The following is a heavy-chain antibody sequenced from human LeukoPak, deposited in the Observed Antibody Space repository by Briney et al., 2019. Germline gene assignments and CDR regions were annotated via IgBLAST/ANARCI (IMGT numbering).Heavy chain of an antibody. CDR3: ARGDSSGYSLGC. CDR1: GFTFSDRY. D-gene: IGHD3-22*01. CDR2: SRNKANSYTT. V-gene: IGHV3-72*01. Sequence: GGSLRLSCTASGFTFSDRYMDWVRQAPGKGLEWVARSRNKANSYTTEYAASVKGRFSISRDDSKNSLYLQMNSLKTEDTAVYYCARGDSSGYSLGCWGQGTLVTVSS. J-gene: IGHJ4*02.